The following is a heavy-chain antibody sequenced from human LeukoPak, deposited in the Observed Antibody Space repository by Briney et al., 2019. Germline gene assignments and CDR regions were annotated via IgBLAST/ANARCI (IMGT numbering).Heavy chain of an antibody. CDR1: GGSISRYY. Sequence: SVAVSLTCTVSGGSISRYYWSWIRQPPGKGLEWIGYIYYTGCASYHHSLKSRVTISGDASKNQHSLKLSSVTVADTAVYYCARQYYYDSSGYFDYWGQGTLVTVSS. CDR3: ARQYYYDSSGYFDY. CDR2: IYYTGCA. V-gene: IGHV4-59*08. J-gene: IGHJ4*02. D-gene: IGHD3-22*01.